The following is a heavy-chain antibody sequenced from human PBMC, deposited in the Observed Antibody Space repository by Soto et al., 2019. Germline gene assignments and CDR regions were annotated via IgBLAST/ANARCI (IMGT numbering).Heavy chain of an antibody. V-gene: IGHV1-69*13. Sequence: ASVKVSCKASGGTFSSYAISWVRQAPGQGLEWMGGIIPIFGTANYAQKFQGRVTITADESTSTAYMELSSLRSEDTAVYYCARARGYYDFWSGYYPRQPYYYYYGMDVWGQGTTVTVSS. CDR1: GGTFSSYA. D-gene: IGHD3-3*01. J-gene: IGHJ6*02. CDR3: ARARGYYDFWSGYYPRQPYYYYYGMDV. CDR2: IIPIFGTA.